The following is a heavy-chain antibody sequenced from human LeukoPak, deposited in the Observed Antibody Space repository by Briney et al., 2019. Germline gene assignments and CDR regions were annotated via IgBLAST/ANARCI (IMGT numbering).Heavy chain of an antibody. CDR3: ARARSTGTVTTNNWFDP. V-gene: IGHV1-18*01. Sequence: GASVKVSCKASGYTFTSYGISWVRQAPGQGLEWMGWISAYNGNTNYAQKLQGRVTMTTDTSTSTAYMELRSLRSDDTAVYYCARARSTGTVTTNNWFDPWGQGTLVTVSS. CDR1: GYTFTSYG. J-gene: IGHJ5*02. D-gene: IGHD4-11*01. CDR2: ISAYNGNT.